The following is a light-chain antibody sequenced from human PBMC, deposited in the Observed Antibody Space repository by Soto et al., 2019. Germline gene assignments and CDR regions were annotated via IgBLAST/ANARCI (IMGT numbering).Light chain of an antibody. Sequence: QSALTQPASVSGSPGQSITISCTGTSSDVGGYNYVSWSQQHPGKAPKLMIYDVSNRPSGGSNRFSGSKSGNTASLTISGLQDEDEADYYCSSYTSSSTTVVFGGGTKLTVL. CDR3: SSYTSSSTTVV. V-gene: IGLV2-14*01. CDR1: SSDVGGYNY. CDR2: DVS. J-gene: IGLJ2*01.